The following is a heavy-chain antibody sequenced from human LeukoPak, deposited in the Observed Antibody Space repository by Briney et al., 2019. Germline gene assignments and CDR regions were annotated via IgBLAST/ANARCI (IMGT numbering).Heavy chain of an antibody. CDR1: GFTLSHYA. CDR3: AKGHRYCTSGNCNSAVDY. D-gene: IGHD2-15*01. J-gene: IGHJ4*02. Sequence: GGSLRLSCSMSGFTLSHYAMSWVRQAPRKGLEWVSTIGGGGGSTDYTESVKGRFTISRDNSKNTLYLQMNSLGAEDTAVYYCAKGHRYCTSGNCNSAVDYWGQGTLVTVSS. CDR2: IGGGGGST. V-gene: IGHV3-23*01.